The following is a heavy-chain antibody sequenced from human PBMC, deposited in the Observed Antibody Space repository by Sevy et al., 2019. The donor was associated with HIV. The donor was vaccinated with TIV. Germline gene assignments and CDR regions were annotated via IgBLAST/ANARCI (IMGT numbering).Heavy chain of an antibody. Sequence: GGSLRLSCAASGFTFSDYYMSWIRQAPGKGLEWVSDISSRSTYIKYADSVKGRFTISRDNAKNSLFLQMNSLRADDTAVYYCARESSTYGQDYFDYWGQGTLVTVSS. CDR2: ISSRSTYI. CDR3: ARESSTYGQDYFDY. CDR1: GFTFSDYY. J-gene: IGHJ4*02. D-gene: IGHD3-3*02. V-gene: IGHV3-11*06.